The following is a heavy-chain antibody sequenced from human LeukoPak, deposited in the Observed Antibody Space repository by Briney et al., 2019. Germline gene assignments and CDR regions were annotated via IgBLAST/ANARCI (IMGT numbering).Heavy chain of an antibody. CDR2: ISSSSSTI. CDR3: ARGEPRGWAWYSYPTNWFDP. Sequence: GGFLRLSCAASGFTFSSYSMNWVRQAPGKGLEWVSYISSSSSTIYYADSVKGRFTISRDNAKNSLYLQMNSLRDEDTAVYYCARGEPRGWAWYSYPTNWFDPWGQGTLVTVSS. D-gene: IGHD6-13*01. CDR1: GFTFSSYS. J-gene: IGHJ5*02. V-gene: IGHV3-48*02.